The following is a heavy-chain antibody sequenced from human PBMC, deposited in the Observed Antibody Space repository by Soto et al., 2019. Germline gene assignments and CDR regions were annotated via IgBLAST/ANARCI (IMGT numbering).Heavy chain of an antibody. Sequence: QVQLVESGGGVVQTGRSLRLSCAASGFTFSSYGIHWVRQAPGKGLEWVAVIWYDGSNKYYADSVKGRFTISRDNSKNTLYLQMNSLRAEDTAVYYCARDRYSSGWYDLDYWGQGTLVTVSS. D-gene: IGHD6-19*01. J-gene: IGHJ4*02. V-gene: IGHV3-33*01. CDR2: IWYDGSNK. CDR3: ARDRYSSGWYDLDY. CDR1: GFTFSSYG.